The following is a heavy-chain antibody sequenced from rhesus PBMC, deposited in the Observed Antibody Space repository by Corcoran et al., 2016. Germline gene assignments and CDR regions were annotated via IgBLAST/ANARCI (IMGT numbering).Heavy chain of an antibody. V-gene: IGHV4S10*01. CDR1: GGSINDNFR. CDR2: IYGRRATN. CDR3: ARPSNYPYWYFDL. J-gene: IGHJ2*01. Sequence: QLQLQESGPGVVKPSETLSLTCAVSGGSINDNFRWSWIRQPPGKGLEWIGYIYGRRATNNSNPSLKSRVTISKDTSKNQFSLNLSSVTAADTAVYDCARPSNYPYWYFDLWGPGTPITISS. D-gene: IGHD4-23*01.